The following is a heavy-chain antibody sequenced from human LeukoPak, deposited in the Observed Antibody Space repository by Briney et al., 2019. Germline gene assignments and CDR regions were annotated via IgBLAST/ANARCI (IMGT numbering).Heavy chain of an antibody. CDR1: GYTFTGYY. CDR3: ARVFGVDSSGYSPDY. J-gene: IGHJ4*02. CDR2: INPNSGGT. Sequence: ASVKVSCKASGYTFTGYYMHWVRQAPGQGLEWMGWINPNSGGTNYAQKFQGGVTMTRDTSISTAYMELSRLRSDDTAVYYCARVFGVDSSGYSPDYWGQGTLVTVSS. D-gene: IGHD3-22*01. V-gene: IGHV1-2*02.